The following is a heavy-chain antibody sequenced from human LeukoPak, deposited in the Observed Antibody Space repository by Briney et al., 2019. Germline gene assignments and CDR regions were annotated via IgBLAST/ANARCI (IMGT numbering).Heavy chain of an antibody. CDR1: GGSFSGYY. CDR2: INHSGST. Sequence: SETLSLTCAVYGGSFSGYYWSRIRQPPGKGLEWIGEINHSGSTNYNPSLKSRVTISVDTSKNQFSLKLSSVTAADTAVYYCARGPPIVATVYGMDVWGQGTTVTVSS. D-gene: IGHD5-12*01. V-gene: IGHV4-34*01. CDR3: ARGPPIVATVYGMDV. J-gene: IGHJ6*02.